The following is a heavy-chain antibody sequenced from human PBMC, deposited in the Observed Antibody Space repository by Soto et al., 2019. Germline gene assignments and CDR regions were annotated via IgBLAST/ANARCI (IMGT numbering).Heavy chain of an antibody. D-gene: IGHD6-19*01. V-gene: IGHV1-3*05. CDR3: ARAVAVPADFDY. J-gene: IGHJ4*02. CDR2: INAGNGNT. CDR1: GYTFTGYA. Sequence: QVQLVQSGAEEKKPGASVTVSFKASGYTFTGYAMHWVRQAPGQRLEWMGWINAGNGNTKYSQKFQGRVNITRDTYASTAYMELSSLRSEDTAVYYCARAVAVPADFDYWGQGTLVTVSS.